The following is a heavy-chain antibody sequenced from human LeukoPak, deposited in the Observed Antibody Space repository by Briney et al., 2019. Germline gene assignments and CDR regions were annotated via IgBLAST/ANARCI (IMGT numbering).Heavy chain of an antibody. CDR3: ARPGCSGGSCYLLFQH. J-gene: IGHJ1*01. V-gene: IGHV3-21*01. D-gene: IGHD2-15*01. CDR2: ISSSSSYI. Sequence: GGSLRLSCAASGFTFSSYWMHWVRQAPGKGLEWVSSISSSSSYIYYADSVKGRFTISRDNAKNSLYLQMNSLRAEDTAVYYCARPGCSGGSCYLLFQHWGQGTLVTVSS. CDR1: GFTFSSYW.